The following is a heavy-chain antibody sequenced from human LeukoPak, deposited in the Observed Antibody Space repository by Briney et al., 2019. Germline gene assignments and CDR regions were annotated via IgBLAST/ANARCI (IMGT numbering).Heavy chain of an antibody. CDR3: ARETYYYDSSGYFYY. D-gene: IGHD3-22*01. V-gene: IGHV3-30-3*01. CDR2: ISYDGSNK. CDR1: GFTFSSYA. Sequence: GGSLRLSCAASGFTFSSYAMHWVRQAPGKGLEWVAVISYDGSNKYYADSVKGRFTISRDNSKNTLYLQMNSLRAEDTAVYYCARETYYYDSSGYFYYWGQGTLVTVSS. J-gene: IGHJ4*02.